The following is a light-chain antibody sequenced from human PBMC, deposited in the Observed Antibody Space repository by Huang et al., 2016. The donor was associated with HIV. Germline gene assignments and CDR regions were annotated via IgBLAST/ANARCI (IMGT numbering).Light chain of an antibody. Sequence: IVLTQSPATLSFSPGERATLSCRASQSVSSYLACYQQKPGQDPRLLIYEASNRATGIPARFSGSGAGTDFTRTISSLEPEEFAVYYCQQRANWPTWTVGQGTKVEIK. CDR3: QQRANWPTWT. V-gene: IGKV3-11*01. CDR2: EAS. CDR1: QSVSSY. J-gene: IGKJ1*01.